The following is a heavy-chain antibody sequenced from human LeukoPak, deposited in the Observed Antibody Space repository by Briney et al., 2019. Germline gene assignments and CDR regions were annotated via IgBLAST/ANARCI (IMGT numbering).Heavy chain of an antibody. CDR1: GYTFTGYY. D-gene: IGHD6-19*01. Sequence: ASVKVSCKASGYTFTGYYMHWVRQAPGQGLEWMGWISVYNGNTYYAQKFQGRVTLTTDTSTTTAYMELRSLRSDDTVVYYCARDHSSSCQLFDYWGQGALVTVSS. CDR3: ARDHSSSCQLFDY. J-gene: IGHJ4*02. CDR2: ISVYNGNT. V-gene: IGHV1-18*04.